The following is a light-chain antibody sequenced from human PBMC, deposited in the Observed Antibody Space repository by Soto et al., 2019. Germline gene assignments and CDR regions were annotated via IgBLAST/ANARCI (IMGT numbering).Light chain of an antibody. CDR1: QNVHNY. CDR3: QQRTNWPLIT. Sequence: EIVLTQSPATLSLSPGERATLSCRASQNVHNYLAWYQHKPGQAPRLLIYDASNRATGIPARFIGSGSGTDFTLTISSLETEDFAVYYCQQRTNWPLITFGQGTRLEIK. V-gene: IGKV3-11*01. CDR2: DAS. J-gene: IGKJ5*01.